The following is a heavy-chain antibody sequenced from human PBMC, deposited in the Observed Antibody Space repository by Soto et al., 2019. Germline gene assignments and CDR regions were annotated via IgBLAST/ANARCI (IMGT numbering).Heavy chain of an antibody. CDR2: ISAYNGNT. Sequence: QVQLVQSGAEVKKPGASVKVSCKASGYTFTSYGISWVRQAPGPGLEWMGWISAYNGNTNYAQKLQGRVTMTTDTPTSTAYLELRSLRSDDTAVYYCARVAQYYGSGSYDRATSDYYYYMDVWGKGTTVTVSS. V-gene: IGHV1-18*01. CDR1: GYTFTSYG. CDR3: ARVAQYYGSGSYDRATSDYYYYMDV. J-gene: IGHJ6*03. D-gene: IGHD3-10*01.